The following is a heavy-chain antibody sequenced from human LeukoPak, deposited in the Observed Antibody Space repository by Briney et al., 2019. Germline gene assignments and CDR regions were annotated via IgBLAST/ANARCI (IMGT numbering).Heavy chain of an antibody. D-gene: IGHD1-26*01. CDR3: ARTPQFDVGEFDY. CDR2: INAGNGNT. V-gene: IGHV1-3*01. Sequence: ASVTVSCKASGYTFTSYAMHWVRQAPGQRLEWMGWINAGNGNTKYSQKFQGRVTITRDTSASTAYMELSSLRSEDTAVYYCARTPQFDVGEFDYWGQGTLVTVAS. J-gene: IGHJ4*02. CDR1: GYTFTSYA.